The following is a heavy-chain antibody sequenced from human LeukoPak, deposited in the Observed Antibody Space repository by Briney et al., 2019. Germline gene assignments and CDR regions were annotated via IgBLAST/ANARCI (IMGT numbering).Heavy chain of an antibody. CDR1: GFTFSSYG. V-gene: IGHV3-33*01. J-gene: IGHJ3*02. Sequence: GGSLRLSCAASGFTFSSYGMHWVRQAPGKGLEWVAVIWYDGSNKYYADSVKGRFTISRDNSKNTLYLQMNSLRAEDTAVYYCARDVGAITGAFYIRGQGTMVTVSS. CDR3: ARDVGAITGAFYI. D-gene: IGHD2-15*01. CDR2: IWYDGSNK.